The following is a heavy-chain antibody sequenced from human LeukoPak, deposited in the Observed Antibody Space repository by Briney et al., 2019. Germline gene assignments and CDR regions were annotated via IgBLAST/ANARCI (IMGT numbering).Heavy chain of an antibody. Sequence: SVKVSCKASGGTFSSYAISWVRQAPGHGLEWMGRIIPILGIANYAQKFQGRVTITADKSTSTAYMELSSLRSEDTAVYYCARTPLGKNINYYNSSGYFGPFDYWGQGTLVTVSS. J-gene: IGHJ4*02. V-gene: IGHV1-69*04. CDR1: GGTFSSYA. D-gene: IGHD3-22*01. CDR3: ARTPLGKNINYYNSSGYFGPFDY. CDR2: IIPILGIA.